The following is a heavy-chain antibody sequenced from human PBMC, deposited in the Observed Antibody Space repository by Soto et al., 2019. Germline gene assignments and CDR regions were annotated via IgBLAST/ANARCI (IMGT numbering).Heavy chain of an antibody. Sequence: QITLKESGPTLVKPTQTLTLTCTFSGFSLSTSGVGVGWIRQPPGKALEWLALIYWDDDKRYSPSLKSRLTIAKDTSKNQVVLTMTNMDPVDTATYYCAHRRDGGYHFDYWGQGTLVTVSS. D-gene: IGHD5-12*01. V-gene: IGHV2-5*02. CDR1: GFSLSTSGVG. CDR2: IYWDDDK. J-gene: IGHJ4*02. CDR3: AHRRDGGYHFDY.